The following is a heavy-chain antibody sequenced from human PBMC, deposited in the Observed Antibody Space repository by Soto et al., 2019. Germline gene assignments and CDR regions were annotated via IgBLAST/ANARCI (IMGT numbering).Heavy chain of an antibody. D-gene: IGHD6-19*01. J-gene: IGHJ4*02. V-gene: IGHV3-23*01. CDR1: GFTFSSDA. Sequence: GEALKISCAASGFTFSSDAMSWGRQAPGKGLEWGSASSGSGGSTYYADSVKGRFTISRDNSKNTLDLQMNSLKAEDTAVYYCAKSPQWLVHYFDYWGQGTLVTVSS. CDR3: AKSPQWLVHYFDY. CDR2: SSGSGGST.